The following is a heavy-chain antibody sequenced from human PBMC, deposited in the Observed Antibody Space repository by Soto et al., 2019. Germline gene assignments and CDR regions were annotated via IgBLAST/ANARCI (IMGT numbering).Heavy chain of an antibody. V-gene: IGHV3-48*02. CDR1: GFTFSSYS. CDR2: ISSSSSTI. J-gene: IGHJ5*02. D-gene: IGHD3-22*01. Sequence: EVQLVESGGGLVQPGGSLRLSCAASGFTFSSYSMNWVRQAPGKGLEWVSYISSSSSTIYYADSVKGRFTISRDNAKNSLYLQMKGLRDEDTAVYYCAREPRYYYDSSGYLNWFDPWGQGTLVTVSS. CDR3: AREPRYYYDSSGYLNWFDP.